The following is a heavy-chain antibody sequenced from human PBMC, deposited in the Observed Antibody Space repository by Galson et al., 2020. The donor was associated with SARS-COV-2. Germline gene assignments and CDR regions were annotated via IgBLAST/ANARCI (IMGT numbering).Heavy chain of an antibody. Sequence: GESLKISCAASGYTFSSHGMHWVRQAPGKGLEWVALIWYDGSKTNYAESVRGRFTISRDDSQNTLYLQMNSLRAEDTAVYYCARDLSYGSGSDWGQGTLVTVSS. D-gene: IGHD3-10*01. CDR1: GYTFSSHG. J-gene: IGHJ4*02. CDR2: IWYDGSKT. CDR3: ARDLSYGSGSD. V-gene: IGHV3-33*01.